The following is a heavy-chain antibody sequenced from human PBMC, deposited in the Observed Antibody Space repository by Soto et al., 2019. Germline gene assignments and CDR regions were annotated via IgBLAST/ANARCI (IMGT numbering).Heavy chain of an antibody. D-gene: IGHD2-15*01. V-gene: IGHV4-39*01. CDR3: ARSIVVVVAATENDAFDI. CDR1: GGSISSSSYY. J-gene: IGHJ3*02. Sequence: ASETLSLTCTVSGGSISSSSYYWGWIRQPPGKGLEWIGSIYYSGSTYYNPSLKSRVTISVDTSKNQFSLKLSSVTAADTAVYYCARSIVVVVAATENDAFDIWGQGTMVTVSS. CDR2: IYYSGST.